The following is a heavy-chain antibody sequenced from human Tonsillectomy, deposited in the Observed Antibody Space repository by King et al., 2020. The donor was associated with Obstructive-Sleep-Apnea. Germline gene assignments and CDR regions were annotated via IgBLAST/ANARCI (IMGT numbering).Heavy chain of an antibody. V-gene: IGHV3-66*01. D-gene: IGHD3-9*01. J-gene: IGHJ4*02. CDR3: AKSRGRHSDWCGYFDF. CDR2: IYTGGST. Sequence: VQLVESGGGLVQPGGSLRVSCVVSGFIVSNNYMSWVRQAPGKGLEWVSVIYTGGSTYYADSVMGRFTASRDNYKNTVYLQMNNLRAADTALCYCAKSRGRHSDWCGYFDFWGQGTLVTVSS. CDR1: GFIVSNNY.